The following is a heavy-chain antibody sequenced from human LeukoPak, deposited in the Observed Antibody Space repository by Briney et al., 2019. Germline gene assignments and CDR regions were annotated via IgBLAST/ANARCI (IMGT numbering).Heavy chain of an antibody. Sequence: PSETLSLTCTVSGGSISSSSYYWGWIRQPPGKGLEWIGSIYYSGSTYYNPSLKSRVTISVDTSKNQFSLKLSSVTVADTAVYYCARGYDLFTNDYWGQGTLVTVSS. D-gene: IGHD3-22*01. CDR1: GGSISSSSYY. CDR3: ARGYDLFTNDY. J-gene: IGHJ4*02. V-gene: IGHV4-39*07. CDR2: IYYSGST.